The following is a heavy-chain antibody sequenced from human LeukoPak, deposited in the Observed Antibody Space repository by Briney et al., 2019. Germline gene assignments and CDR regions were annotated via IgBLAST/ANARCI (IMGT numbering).Heavy chain of an antibody. Sequence: PSETLSLTCTVSGGSISSSSYYWGWIRQPPGKGLEWIGSIYYSGSTYYNPSLKSRVTISVDTSKNQFSLKLSSVTAADTAVYYCAREEAMVRVNYGMDVWGQGTTVTVSS. CDR3: AREEAMVRVNYGMDV. CDR2: IYYSGST. CDR1: GGSISSSSYY. D-gene: IGHD3-10*01. J-gene: IGHJ6*02. V-gene: IGHV4-39*07.